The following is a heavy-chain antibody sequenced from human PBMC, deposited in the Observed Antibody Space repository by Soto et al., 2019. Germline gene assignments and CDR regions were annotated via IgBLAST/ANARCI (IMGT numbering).Heavy chain of an antibody. Sequence: SETLSLTCTVSGGSISSGGYYWSWIRQPPGKGLEWIGFVYYTGIARYNPSLKSRVTISVDTSKNQFSLKLSSVTAADTAVYYCARERIQWLVSGDGNYFDYWGQGTLVTVSS. J-gene: IGHJ4*02. CDR1: GGSISSGGYY. CDR2: VYYTGIA. CDR3: ARERIQWLVSGDGNYFDY. D-gene: IGHD6-19*01. V-gene: IGHV4-61*08.